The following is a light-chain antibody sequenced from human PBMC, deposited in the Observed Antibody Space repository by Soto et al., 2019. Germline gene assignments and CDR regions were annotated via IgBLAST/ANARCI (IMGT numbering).Light chain of an antibody. CDR3: SSYTSSSTLDVV. CDR2: DVS. J-gene: IGLJ2*01. Sequence: QSALTQPASVSGSPGQSITISCTGTSSDVGGYNYVSWYQQHPGKAPKLIIYDVSNRPSGVSNRFSGSKSGNRAYLTISGLQAEDEADYYCSSYTSSSTLDVVFGGGTKVTVL. V-gene: IGLV2-14*01. CDR1: SSDVGGYNY.